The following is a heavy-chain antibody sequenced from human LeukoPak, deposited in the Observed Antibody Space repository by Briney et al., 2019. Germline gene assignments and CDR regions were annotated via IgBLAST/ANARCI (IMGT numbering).Heavy chain of an antibody. CDR2: IYYTGST. Sequence: SETLSLTCTVSGGSISTYCWSWIRQPPGKGLEWIGYIYYTGSTNYNPSLKSRVTISVDTSKNQFSLKLSSVTAADTAVYYCARRVAVAGTIDYWGQGTLVTVSS. D-gene: IGHD6-19*01. V-gene: IGHV4-59*08. CDR1: GGSISTYC. CDR3: ARRVAVAGTIDY. J-gene: IGHJ4*02.